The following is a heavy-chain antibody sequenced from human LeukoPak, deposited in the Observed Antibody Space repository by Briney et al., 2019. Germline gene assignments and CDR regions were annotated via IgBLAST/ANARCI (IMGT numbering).Heavy chain of an antibody. J-gene: IGHJ4*02. CDR3: SRENGAFSPFGY. D-gene: IGHD2-8*01. Sequence: PSETLSLTCGVSGGSISNTNWWSWVRQPPGQGLEWIGEISLTGLTHYNPSLESRVTVSLDKSKNQLSLNLTSVTAADTAVYYCSRENGAFSPFGYWGQGTLITVLS. V-gene: IGHV4-4*02. CDR1: GGSISNTNW. CDR2: ISLTGLT.